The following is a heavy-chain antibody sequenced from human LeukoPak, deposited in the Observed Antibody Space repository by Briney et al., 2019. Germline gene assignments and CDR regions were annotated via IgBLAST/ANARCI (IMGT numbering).Heavy chain of an antibody. CDR3: ARHYPGGDYFIDY. Sequence: GESLQISCQGSGYSFTSYWIGWVRQVPGKGLEWVGIIYPDDSDTRYSPSFQDQVTISADKSISTASLQWSSLKASDTAIYYCARHYPGGDYFIDYWGQGTLVTVSS. CDR2: IYPDDSDT. V-gene: IGHV5-51*01. CDR1: GYSFTSYW. J-gene: IGHJ4*02. D-gene: IGHD4-17*01.